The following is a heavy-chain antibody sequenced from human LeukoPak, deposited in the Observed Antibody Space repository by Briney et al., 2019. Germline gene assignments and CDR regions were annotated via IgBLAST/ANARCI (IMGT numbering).Heavy chain of an antibody. V-gene: IGHV3-21*01. D-gene: IGHD3-10*02. CDR1: AFSLNVYN. CDR3: ARDYLHYVG. J-gene: IGHJ4*02. Sequence: GGSLRLSCVASAFSLNVYNMNWVRPAPGRGLEWVSSISYTGTYIYYADSVKGRFSISRDDANNSFYLQMNSLRAEDTAVYYCARDYLHYVGWGQGTLVTVSS. CDR2: ISYTGTYI.